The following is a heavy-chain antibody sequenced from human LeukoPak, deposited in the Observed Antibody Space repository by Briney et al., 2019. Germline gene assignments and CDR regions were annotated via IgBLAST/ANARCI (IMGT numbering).Heavy chain of an antibody. Sequence: SETLSLTCTVSGGSISSGGYYWSWIRQPPGKGLEWIGYIYHSGSTYYNPSLKSRVTISVDRSKNQFSLKLSSVTAADTAVYYCARDKYSYGLDYWGQGTLVTVSS. CDR1: GGSISSGGYY. D-gene: IGHD5-18*01. V-gene: IGHV4-30-2*01. J-gene: IGHJ4*02. CDR3: ARDKYSYGLDY. CDR2: IYHSGST.